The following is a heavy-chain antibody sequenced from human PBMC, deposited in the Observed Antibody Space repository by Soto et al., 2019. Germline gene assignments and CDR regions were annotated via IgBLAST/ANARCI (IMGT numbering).Heavy chain of an antibody. J-gene: IGHJ4*02. CDR1: GFTFDDYA. CDR2: ISWNSGSI. D-gene: IGHD6-13*01. Sequence: EVQLVESGGGLVQPGRSLRLSCAASGFTFDDYAMHWVRQAPGKGLEWVSGISWNSGSIGYVDSVKGRFTISRDNAKNSLYLQMNSLRAEDTVLYYCAKDSYSSTYYFDYWGQGTLVTVSS. V-gene: IGHV3-9*01. CDR3: AKDSYSSTYYFDY.